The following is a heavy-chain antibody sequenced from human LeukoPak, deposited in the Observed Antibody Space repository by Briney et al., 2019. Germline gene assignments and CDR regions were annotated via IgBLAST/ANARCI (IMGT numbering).Heavy chain of an antibody. D-gene: IGHD3-10*01. CDR2: ISGSGGST. CDR1: GFTFSSYA. Sequence: SGGSLRLSCAASGFTFSSYAMSWVRQAPGKGLEWVSAISGSGGSTYYADSVKGRFTISRDNSKNTLYLQMNSLRAEDTAVYYCAKDHGTMVRGVIPFFDYWGQGTLVTVSS. CDR3: AKDHGTMVRGVIPFFDY. V-gene: IGHV3-23*01. J-gene: IGHJ4*02.